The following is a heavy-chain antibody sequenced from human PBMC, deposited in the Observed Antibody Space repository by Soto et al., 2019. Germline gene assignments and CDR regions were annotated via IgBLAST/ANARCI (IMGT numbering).Heavy chain of an antibody. CDR3: AAYYYDSSGYYTDLSFDY. V-gene: IGHV1-58*01. CDR1: GFTFTSSA. J-gene: IGHJ4*02. CDR2: IVVGSGNT. D-gene: IGHD3-22*01. Sequence: GASVKVSCKASGFTFTSSAVQWVRQARGQRLEWIGWIVVGSGNTNYAQKFQERVTITRDMSTSTAYMELSSLRSEDTAVYYCAAYYYDSSGYYTDLSFDYWGQGTLVTVAS.